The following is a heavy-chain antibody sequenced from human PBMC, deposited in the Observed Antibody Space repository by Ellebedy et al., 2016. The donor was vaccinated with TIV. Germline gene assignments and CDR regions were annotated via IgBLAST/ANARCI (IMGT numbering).Heavy chain of an antibody. D-gene: IGHD3-3*01. CDR1: GYTFTNYY. CDR3: ARSSFGNGYYGSIDY. J-gene: IGHJ4*02. Sequence: AASVKVSCKASGYTFTNYYMHWVRQAPGQGLEWMGKINPSGGSTSNAHHLQGRISMTRDTSTSTVYIELSSLRSEDTAMYYCARSSFGNGYYGSIDYWGQGTLVTVSS. CDR2: INPSGGST. V-gene: IGHV1-46*01.